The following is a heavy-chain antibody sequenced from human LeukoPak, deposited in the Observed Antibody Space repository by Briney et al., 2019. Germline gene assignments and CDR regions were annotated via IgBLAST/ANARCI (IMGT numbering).Heavy chain of an antibody. CDR1: GFTFSSYA. D-gene: IGHD3-22*01. Sequence: GGSLRLSCAGSGFTFSSYAMTWVRQAPGKGLEWVSSITETGAKTYYADSVKGRFTISRENSKNTLYLQMNSLRAEDTAVYYCAREAYYYDSSGSLGYWGQGTLVTVSS. V-gene: IGHV3-23*01. CDR3: AREAYYYDSSGSLGY. CDR2: ITETGAKT. J-gene: IGHJ4*02.